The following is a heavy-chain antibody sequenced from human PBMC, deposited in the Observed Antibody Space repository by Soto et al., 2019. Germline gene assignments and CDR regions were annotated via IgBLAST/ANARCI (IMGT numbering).Heavy chain of an antibody. V-gene: IGHV5-10-1*01. CDR1: GYSFTSDW. D-gene: IGHD1-1*01. CDR2: LAPSDSYT. J-gene: IGHJ4*02. Sequence: PAASLTLSCTGSGYSFTSDWISWVRHMPGKGLEWMGRLAPSDSYTNYRPSFQGHVTISADKSMSTACLPWSSLKASDTAMYYCARGGGSTRTGDDCGQGTPVTVSP. CDR3: ARGGGSTRTGDD.